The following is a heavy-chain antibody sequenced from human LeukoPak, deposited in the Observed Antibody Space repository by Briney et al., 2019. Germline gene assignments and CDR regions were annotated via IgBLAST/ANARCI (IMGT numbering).Heavy chain of an antibody. J-gene: IGHJ5*02. D-gene: IGHD3-22*01. CDR2: IYSGGTT. CDR1: GFTVSSNY. V-gene: IGHV3-53*01. CDR3: ARGQLLPSGWFDP. Sequence: GGSLRLSCAASGFTVSSNYMSWVRQAPGKGLECVSVIYSGGTTYYTDSVKGRFTMSRDNSKNTLYLHMTSLRAEDTAVYYCARGQLLPSGWFDPWGQGTLVTVSS.